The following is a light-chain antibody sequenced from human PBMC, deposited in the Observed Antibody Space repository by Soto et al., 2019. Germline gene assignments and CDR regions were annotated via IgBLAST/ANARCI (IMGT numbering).Light chain of an antibody. Sequence: QSALTQPASVSGSPGQSITISCTGTSSDIGDYDYVSWYQHLPGKAPKLLIFDVTHRPSGVSDRFSGSKSGNTASLTISGVRPEDEADYYCCSYTDIALDVVFGGGTHLAVL. CDR1: SSDIGDYDY. CDR2: DVT. J-gene: IGLJ2*01. CDR3: CSYTDIALDVV. V-gene: IGLV2-14*01.